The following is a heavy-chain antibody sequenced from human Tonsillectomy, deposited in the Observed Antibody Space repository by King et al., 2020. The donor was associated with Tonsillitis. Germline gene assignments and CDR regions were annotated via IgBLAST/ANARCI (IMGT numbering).Heavy chain of an antibody. V-gene: IGHV4-31*03. CDR1: GVSISSGGYY. D-gene: IGHD3-22*01. J-gene: IGHJ4*02. CDR3: ASAYYYESTGYYLDY. CDR2: IYYSGST. Sequence: QLQESGPGLVKPSQTLSLTCTVSGVSISSGGYYWNWIRQHPGKGLEWIGYIYYSGSTYYNPSLKSRVTISVDTSKNQFSLKLSSVTAADTAVYYCASAYYYESTGYYLDYWGQGTLVTVSS.